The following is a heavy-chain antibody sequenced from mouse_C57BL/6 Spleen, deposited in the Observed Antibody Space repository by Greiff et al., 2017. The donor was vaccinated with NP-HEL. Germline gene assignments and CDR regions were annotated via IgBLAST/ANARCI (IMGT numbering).Heavy chain of an antibody. Sequence: VQLQQSGAELMKPGASVKLSCKATGYTFTGYWIEWVKQRPGHGLEWIGEILPGSGSTNYNEKFKGKATFTADASSNTAYMQLSSLTTEDSAIYYCAIRLIYYDYGAWFAYWGQGTLVTVSA. J-gene: IGHJ3*01. V-gene: IGHV1-9*01. CDR2: ILPGSGST. CDR1: GYTFTGYW. CDR3: AIRLIYYDYGAWFAY. D-gene: IGHD2-4*01.